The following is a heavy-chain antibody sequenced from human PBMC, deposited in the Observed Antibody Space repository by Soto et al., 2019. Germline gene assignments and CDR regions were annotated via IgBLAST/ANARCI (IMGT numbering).Heavy chain of an antibody. D-gene: IGHD1-26*01. J-gene: IGHJ6*02. CDR3: ASQANSGSYLDTIYGMDV. V-gene: IGHV1-2*04. Sequence: ASVKVSCKASGYTFTGYYMHWVRQAPGQGLEWMGWINPNSGGTNYAQKFQGWVTMTRDTSISTAYMELSRLRSDDTAVYYCASQANSGSYLDTIYGMDVWGQGTTVTVSS. CDR2: INPNSGGT. CDR1: GYTFTGYY.